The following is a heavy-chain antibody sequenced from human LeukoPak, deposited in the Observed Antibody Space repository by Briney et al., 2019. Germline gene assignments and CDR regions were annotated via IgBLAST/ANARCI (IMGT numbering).Heavy chain of an antibody. CDR1: GGSVSSGSYY. Sequence: PSETLSLTCTVSGGSVSSGSYYWSWIRQPPGKGLEWIGYIYYSGSTNYNPSLKSRVTISVDTSKNQFSLKLSSVTAADTAVYYCARALGATGGFDYWGQGTLVTVSS. J-gene: IGHJ4*02. CDR2: IYYSGST. CDR3: ARALGATGGFDY. V-gene: IGHV4-61*01. D-gene: IGHD1-26*01.